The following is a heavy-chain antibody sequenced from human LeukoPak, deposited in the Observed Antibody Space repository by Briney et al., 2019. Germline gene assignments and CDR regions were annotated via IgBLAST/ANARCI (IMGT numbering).Heavy chain of an antibody. J-gene: IGHJ4*02. CDR3: ARDRGSSSPDY. D-gene: IGHD6-6*01. Sequence: ASVNVSCKASGYTFTSYYMHWVRQAPGQGLEWMGIINPSGGSTSYAQEFQGRATITRDTTASTAYMELSSLRSEDTAVYYCARDRGSSSPDYWGQGTLVTVSS. CDR1: GYTFTSYY. CDR2: INPSGGST. V-gene: IGHV1-46*01.